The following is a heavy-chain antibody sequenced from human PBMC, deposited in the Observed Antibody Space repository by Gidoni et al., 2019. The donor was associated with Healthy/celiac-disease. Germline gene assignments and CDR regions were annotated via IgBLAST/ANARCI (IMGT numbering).Heavy chain of an antibody. CDR1: GGSISSYY. Sequence: QVQLQESGPGLVQPSETLSLTCTVSGGSISSYYWSWIRQPPGKGLEWIGYIYYSWSTNYNPSLKSRVTISVDTSKNQFSLKLSSVTAADTAVYYCARGGPRNYNYYGMDVWGQGTTVTVSS. CDR3: ARGGPRNYNYYGMDV. J-gene: IGHJ6*02. V-gene: IGHV4-59*01. D-gene: IGHD1-26*01. CDR2: IYYSWST.